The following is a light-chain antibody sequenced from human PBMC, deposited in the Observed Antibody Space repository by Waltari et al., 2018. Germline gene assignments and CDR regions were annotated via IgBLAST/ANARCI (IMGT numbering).Light chain of an antibody. CDR3: CSYTTSSTYV. Sequence: QSALTQPASVSGSPGQSITISCTGTSSDVGGYNYVPWYQQHPGNVPKLMIYDVSNRPSEISNRFSGSKSGNTASLTISGLQADDEADYYCCSYTTSSTYVFGPGTKVTVL. CDR1: SSDVGGYNY. CDR2: DVS. J-gene: IGLJ1*01. V-gene: IGLV2-14*01.